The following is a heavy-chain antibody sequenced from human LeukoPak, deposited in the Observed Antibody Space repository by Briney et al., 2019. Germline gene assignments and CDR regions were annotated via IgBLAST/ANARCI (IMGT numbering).Heavy chain of an antibody. J-gene: IGHJ4*02. Sequence: PGGSLRLSCEASGFTFSTFAMIWVRQPPGKGLEWVSSIFPSGGEIHYADSVRGRFTISRDNSKSTLSLQMNSLRDEDTAVYYCARDQTPFYWGQGSLVTVSS. CDR3: ARDQTPFY. CDR2: IFPSGGEI. D-gene: IGHD2-15*01. V-gene: IGHV3-23*01. CDR1: GFTFSTFA.